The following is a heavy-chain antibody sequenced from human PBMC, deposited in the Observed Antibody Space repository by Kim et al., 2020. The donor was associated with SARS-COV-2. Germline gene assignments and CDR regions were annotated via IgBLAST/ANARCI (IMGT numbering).Heavy chain of an antibody. V-gene: IGHV3-9*01. J-gene: IGHJ6*02. CDR2: IGGDSVSK. Sequence: GGSLRLSCVASGFTFDNFPMHWVRQAPGKGLEWVSGIGGDSVSKGYADSVKGRFTISRVNAKNSLYLQMSSLRAEDTALYYCAKDTTANHPKYDGMDVWGQGTTVTVSS. CDR1: GFTFDNFP. CDR3: AKDTTANHPKYDGMDV.